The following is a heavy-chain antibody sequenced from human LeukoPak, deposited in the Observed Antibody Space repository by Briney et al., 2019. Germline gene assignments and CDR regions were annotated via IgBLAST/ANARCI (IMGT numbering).Heavy chain of an antibody. V-gene: IGHV4-61*02. CDR3: ARNSDSSGYYYYDY. Sequence: PPQTLSLTCTVPGGSISSGSYYWSWIRQPAGKGLEWIGRIYTSGSTNYDPSLKSRVTISVDTSNNQSSQKLSSVTAADTAVYYCARNSDSSGYYYYDYWGQGTLVTVSS. J-gene: IGHJ4*02. CDR1: GGSISSGSYY. CDR2: IYTSGST. D-gene: IGHD3-22*01.